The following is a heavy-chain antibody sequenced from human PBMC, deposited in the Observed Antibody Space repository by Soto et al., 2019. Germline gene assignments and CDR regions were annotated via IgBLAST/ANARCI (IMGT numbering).Heavy chain of an antibody. D-gene: IGHD3-22*01. V-gene: IGHV4-30-2*01. J-gene: IGHJ1*01. CDR1: GGSISRGGYS. Sequence: QLQLQESGSGLVKPSQTLSLTCAVSGGSISRGGYSWSWIRQPPGKGLEWIGYIYHSGSTYYNPSLRSRVTTSVDRSKNQFSLKLSSVTAADTAVYYCARVNYYDSSGYFQHWGQGTLVTVSS. CDR2: IYHSGST. CDR3: ARVNYYDSSGYFQH.